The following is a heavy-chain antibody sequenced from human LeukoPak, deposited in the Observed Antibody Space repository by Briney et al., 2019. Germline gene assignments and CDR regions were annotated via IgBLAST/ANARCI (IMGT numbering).Heavy chain of an antibody. CDR3: ARAARSVRGVTVAKSRGKYYYYGMDV. V-gene: IGHV1-8*01. CDR1: GYTFTSYD. D-gene: IGHD3-10*01. CDR2: MNPNSGNT. Sequence: ASVKVSCKASGYTFTSYDINWVRQATGQGLEWMGWMNPNSGNTGYAQKFQGRVTMTRNTSISTAYMELSSLRSEDTAVYYCARAARSVRGVTVAKSRGKYYYYGMDVWGQGTTVTVYS. J-gene: IGHJ6*02.